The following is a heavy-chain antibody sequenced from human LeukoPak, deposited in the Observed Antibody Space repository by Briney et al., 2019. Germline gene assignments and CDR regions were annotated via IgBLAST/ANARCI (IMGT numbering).Heavy chain of an antibody. CDR1: EFTFSSYS. D-gene: IGHD6-19*01. J-gene: IGHJ2*01. CDR3: ARDGGSSGWPGDIEL. V-gene: IGHV3-21*01. CDR2: ISSSSSYI. Sequence: GGSLRLSSAASEFTFSSYSMNWVRQAPGKGLEWVSSISSSSSYIYYADSVKGRFTISRDNAKNSLYLQMNSLRAEDTAVYYCARDGGSSGWPGDIELWGRGTLVTVSS.